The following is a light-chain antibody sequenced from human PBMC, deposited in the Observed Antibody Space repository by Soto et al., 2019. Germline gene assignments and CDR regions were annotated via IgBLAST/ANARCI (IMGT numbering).Light chain of an antibody. CDR3: SSYTTTNTRQIV. J-gene: IGLJ1*01. V-gene: IGLV2-14*03. Sequence: QSVLTQPASVSESPELSITISCTGPISDVGGYNYVSWYQHHPGKAPKLLIYDVSNRPSGISNRFSGSKSDNTASLTISGLQPEDEADYSCSSYTTTNTRQIVFGTGTKVTVL. CDR1: ISDVGGYNY. CDR2: DVS.